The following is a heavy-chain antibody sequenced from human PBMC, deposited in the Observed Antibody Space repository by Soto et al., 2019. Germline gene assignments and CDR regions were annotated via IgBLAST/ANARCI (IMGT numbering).Heavy chain of an antibody. Sequence: GESLKISCKGSGYSFTSYWIGWVRQMPGKGLEWMGIIYPGDSDTRYSPSFQGQVTISADKSISTAYLQWSSLKASDTAMYYCARQGYSSGWYPTGYYYYGMDVWGQGTTVTVSS. J-gene: IGHJ6*02. V-gene: IGHV5-51*01. CDR2: IYPGDSDT. CDR1: GYSFTSYW. D-gene: IGHD6-19*01. CDR3: ARQGYSSGWYPTGYYYYGMDV.